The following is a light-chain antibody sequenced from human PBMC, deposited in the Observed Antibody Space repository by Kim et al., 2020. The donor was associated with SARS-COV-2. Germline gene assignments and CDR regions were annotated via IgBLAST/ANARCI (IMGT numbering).Light chain of an antibody. V-gene: IGLV2-14*01. J-gene: IGLJ1*01. CDR3: SSYRSSSTFV. Sequence: QSALTQPASVSGSPGQSITISCTGTSGDVGGYDYVSWYQQHPGKVPKLLIYDGSKRPSGVSNRISGSKSANTASLTISGLQAEDEADYYCSSYRSSSTFVFRTGTKVTVL. CDR2: DGS. CDR1: SGDVGGYDY.